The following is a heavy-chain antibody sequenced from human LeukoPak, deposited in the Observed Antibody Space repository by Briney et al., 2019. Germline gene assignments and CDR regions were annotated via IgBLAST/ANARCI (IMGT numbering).Heavy chain of an antibody. CDR3: ARDPDILGFDY. Sequence: GGSLRLSCAASGFTFSSYEMNWVRRAPGKGLEWVSYISSSGSTIYYADSVKGRFTISRDNAKNSLYLQMNSLRAEDTAVYYCARDPDILGFDYWGQGTLVTVSS. D-gene: IGHD3-9*01. J-gene: IGHJ4*02. CDR1: GFTFSSYE. CDR2: ISSSGSTI. V-gene: IGHV3-48*03.